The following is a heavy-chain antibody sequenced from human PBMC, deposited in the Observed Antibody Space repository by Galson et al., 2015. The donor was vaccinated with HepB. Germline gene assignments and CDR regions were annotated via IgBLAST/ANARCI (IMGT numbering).Heavy chain of an antibody. CDR2: IWYDGSNK. J-gene: IGHJ6*02. CDR1: GFTFSSYG. CDR3: ARDQAGLGSAVAGRGSGMDV. V-gene: IGHV3-33*08. D-gene: IGHD6-19*01. Sequence: SLRLSCAASGFTFSSYGMHWVRQAPGQGLEWVAVIWYDGSNKYYADSVQGRFTISRDNSKNTLYLQMNSLRAEDTAVYYCARDQAGLGSAVAGRGSGMDVWGQGTTVTVSS.